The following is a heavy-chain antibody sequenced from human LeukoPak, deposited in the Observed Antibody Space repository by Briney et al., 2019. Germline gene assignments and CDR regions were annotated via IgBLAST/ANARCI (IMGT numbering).Heavy chain of an antibody. V-gene: IGHV4-4*07. CDR3: ARDLTVTGYFDY. Sequence: SETLSLTCTVSGVSISSYYWSWIRQPAGKGLEWIGRIYTSGSTKNPSLKSRVTMSVDTSKNQFSLKLSSVTAADTAVYYCARDLTVTGYFDYWGQGTLVTVSS. J-gene: IGHJ4*02. CDR1: GVSISSYY. D-gene: IGHD4-17*01. CDR2: IYTSGST.